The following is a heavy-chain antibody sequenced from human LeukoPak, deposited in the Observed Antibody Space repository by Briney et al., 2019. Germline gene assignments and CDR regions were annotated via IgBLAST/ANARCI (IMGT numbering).Heavy chain of an antibody. CDR1: GGSIRSSSSS. CDR3: ARHVSHYDFWSGYYGYFDY. D-gene: IGHD3-3*01. CDR2: IYYSGST. Sequence: PSETLSLTCTVSGGSIRSSSSSWGGIRQPPGKGLEWFGSIYYSGSTYYNPSLKSRVTISVDTSKNQFSLKLSSVTAADTAVYYCARHVSHYDFWSGYYGYFDYWGQGTLVTVSS. V-gene: IGHV4-39*01. J-gene: IGHJ4*02.